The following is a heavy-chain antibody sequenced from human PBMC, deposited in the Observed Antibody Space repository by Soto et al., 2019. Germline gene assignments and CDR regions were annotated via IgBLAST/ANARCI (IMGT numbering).Heavy chain of an antibody. J-gene: IGHJ4*02. D-gene: IGHD3-10*01. CDR2: INPGSGGT. V-gene: IGHV1-46*01. CDR3: ATEFGVHSRRAYYFDC. CDR1: TYTFTTYY. Sequence: ASVKVSCKTSTYTFTTYYMHWVRQAPGHGLEWMGIINPGSGGTTYAQKFQDRVTMTRDTSTSTVYMDLNSLRSDDTAVYYCATEFGVHSRRAYYFDCWGQGTLVTVSS.